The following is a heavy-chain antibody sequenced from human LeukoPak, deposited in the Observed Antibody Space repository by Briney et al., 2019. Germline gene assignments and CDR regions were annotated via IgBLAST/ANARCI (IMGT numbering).Heavy chain of an antibody. V-gene: IGHV3-72*01. D-gene: IGHD2-8*01. CDR1: GFILSDHY. CDR3: VRGRSTNGRTYFDF. Sequence: GGTLRLSCVASGFILSDHYTDWVRQAPGPGLEWVGRSRSKAKSYTTEYAASVKGRFTFSRDDSKNSLYLQMNSLKTDDTAVYYCVRGRSTNGRTYFDFWGQGTLVTVSS. CDR2: SRSKAKSYTT. J-gene: IGHJ4*02.